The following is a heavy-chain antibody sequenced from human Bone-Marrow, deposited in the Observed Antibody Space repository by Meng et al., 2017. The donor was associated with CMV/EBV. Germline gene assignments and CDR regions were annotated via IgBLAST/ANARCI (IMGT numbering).Heavy chain of an antibody. J-gene: IGHJ6*02. CDR2: INPNSGGT. CDR3: ARVCSSTSCYSVYYYGMDV. Sequence: ASVKVSCKASGYTFTGYYMHWVRQAPGQGLEWMGWINPNSGGTNYAQKFQGRVTMTRDTSISTAYMELSRLRSDDTAVYYCARVCSSTSCYSVYYYGMDVWGQGNTVNVSS. CDR1: GYTFTGYY. D-gene: IGHD2-2*01. V-gene: IGHV1-2*02.